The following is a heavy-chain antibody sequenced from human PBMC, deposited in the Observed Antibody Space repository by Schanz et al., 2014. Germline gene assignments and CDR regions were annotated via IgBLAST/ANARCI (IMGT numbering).Heavy chain of an antibody. CDR1: GFTFSSYA. Sequence: VQLVESGGGLVQPGGSLRLSCAASGFTFSSYAMSWVRQAPGKGLEWVALISNDGSIKYYADSVEGRFTISRDRFQNTLYLRMSSLRAEDTAVYYCARPRCDYGEVDYWGQGTLVTVSS. CDR2: ISNDGSIK. J-gene: IGHJ4*02. CDR3: ARPRCDYGEVDY. V-gene: IGHV3-30*14. D-gene: IGHD4-17*01.